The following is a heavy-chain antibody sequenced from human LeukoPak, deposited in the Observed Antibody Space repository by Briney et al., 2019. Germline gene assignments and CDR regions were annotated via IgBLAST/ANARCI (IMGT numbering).Heavy chain of an antibody. D-gene: IGHD3/OR15-3a*01. CDR3: ARDLDSRGRNKWDYYYMDV. Sequence: SETLSLTCTVSGGSISSYYWSWIRQPPGKGLEWIGYIYYSGSTNYNPSLKSRVTISVDTSKNQFSLKLSSVTAADTAVYYCARDLDSRGRNKWDYYYMDVWGKGTTVTVSS. J-gene: IGHJ6*03. CDR1: GGSISSYY. V-gene: IGHV4-59*01. CDR2: IYYSGST.